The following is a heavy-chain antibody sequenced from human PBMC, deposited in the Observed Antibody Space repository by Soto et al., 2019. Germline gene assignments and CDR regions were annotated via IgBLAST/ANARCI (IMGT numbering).Heavy chain of an antibody. D-gene: IGHD6-13*01. J-gene: IGHJ5*02. CDR1: GFTFSSYS. CDR2: ISSSSSYI. CDR3: ARDPTSPWSGIAAAWYPNWFDP. Sequence: PGGSLRLSCAASGFTFSSYSMNWVRQAPGKGLEWVSSISSSSSYIYYADSVKGRFTISRDNAKNSLYLQMNSLRAEDTAVYYCARDPTSPWSGIAAAWYPNWFDPWGQGTLVTVSS. V-gene: IGHV3-21*01.